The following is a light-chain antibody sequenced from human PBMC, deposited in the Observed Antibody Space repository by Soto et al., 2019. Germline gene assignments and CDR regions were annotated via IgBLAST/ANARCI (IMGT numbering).Light chain of an antibody. CDR1: QNINSW. Sequence: DIHMTQSPSTLSASVGDIVTITFRASQNINSWLALYQQKPGKAPKLLIYEASSLEKGVPARFGGSVSGTEFTLTISSLQPDDFATYYCQQYNVYYWTFGQGTKVDIK. J-gene: IGKJ1*01. CDR3: QQYNVYYWT. V-gene: IGKV1-5*01. CDR2: EAS.